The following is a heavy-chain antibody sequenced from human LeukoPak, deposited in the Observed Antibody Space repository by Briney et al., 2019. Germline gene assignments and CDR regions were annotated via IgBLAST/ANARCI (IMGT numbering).Heavy chain of an antibody. D-gene: IGHD6-19*01. J-gene: IGHJ4*02. CDR2: IYDSGTT. V-gene: IGHV3-53*01. CDR1: GFTVSSNY. Sequence: GGSLRLSCATSGFTVSSNYMSWVRQAPGRGLEWVSVIYDSGTTYYADSVKGRFLIFRDTSKNTVDLQMNSLRVEDTAVYYCAGRRSSGWYAYWGQGTLVTVSS. CDR3: AGRRSSGWYAY.